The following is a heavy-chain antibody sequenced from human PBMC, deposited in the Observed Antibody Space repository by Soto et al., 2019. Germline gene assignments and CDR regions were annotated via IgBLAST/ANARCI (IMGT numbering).Heavy chain of an antibody. CDR2: ISYDGSNE. Sequence: GGSLRLSCAASGFTFSSYGMHWVRQAPGKGLEWVAVISYDGSNEYYGDSVKGRFAISRDNSQNTLYLQMNSLRAEDTAVYYCAKGTTGMTVSAFDIWGQGTMVTVSS. V-gene: IGHV3-30*18. CDR3: AKGTTGMTVSAFDI. CDR1: GFTFSSYG. J-gene: IGHJ3*02. D-gene: IGHD1-1*01.